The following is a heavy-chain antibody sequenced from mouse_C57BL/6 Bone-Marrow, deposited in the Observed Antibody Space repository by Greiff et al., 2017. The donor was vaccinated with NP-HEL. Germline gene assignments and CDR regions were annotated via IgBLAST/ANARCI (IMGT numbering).Heavy chain of an antibody. Sequence: QVTLKESGPGILQSSQTLSLTCSFSGFSLSTSGMGVSWIRQPSGKGLEWLAHIYWDDDKRYNPSLKSRLTISKDTSRNQVFLKITSVDTADTATYYCARSEAPHYYGSSYWYFDVWGTGTTVTVSS. V-gene: IGHV8-12*01. CDR2: IYWDDDK. CDR3: ARSEAPHYYGSSYWYFDV. D-gene: IGHD1-1*01. CDR1: GFSLSTSGMG. J-gene: IGHJ1*03.